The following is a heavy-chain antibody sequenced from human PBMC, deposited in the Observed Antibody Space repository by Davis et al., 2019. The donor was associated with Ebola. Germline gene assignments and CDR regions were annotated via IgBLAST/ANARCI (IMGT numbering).Heavy chain of an antibody. CDR3: ARDWEYCSGGSCYSTLYYYYGMDV. Sequence: ASVKVSCKASGYTFTSYYMHWVRQAPGQGLEWMGIINPSGCSTSYAQKFQGRVTMTRDTSTSTVYMELSSLRSEDTAVYYCARDWEYCSGGSCYSTLYYYYGMDVWGQGTTVTVSS. CDR2: INPSGCST. D-gene: IGHD2-15*01. CDR1: GYTFTSYY. V-gene: IGHV1-46*01. J-gene: IGHJ6*02.